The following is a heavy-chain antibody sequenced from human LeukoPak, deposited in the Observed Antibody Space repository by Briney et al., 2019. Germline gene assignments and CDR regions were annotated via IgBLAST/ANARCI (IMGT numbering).Heavy chain of an antibody. D-gene: IGHD7-27*01. V-gene: IGHV4-28*01. CDR3: VKKVAGVAWFDS. J-gene: IGHJ5*01. Sequence: SDTLSLTCAVSAYSFSTHNWWAWIRQSPGKGLEWIGYIHYNEGTYYNPSLQSRVTMSVDTSNNQFSLKLSSVTAVYTAVYYCVKKVAGVAWFDSWGQGTLVTVSS. CDR2: IHYNEGT. CDR1: AYSFSTHNW.